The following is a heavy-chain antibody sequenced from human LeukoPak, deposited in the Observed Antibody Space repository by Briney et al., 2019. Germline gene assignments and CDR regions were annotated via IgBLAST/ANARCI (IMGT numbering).Heavy chain of an antibody. J-gene: IGHJ4*02. D-gene: IGHD3-22*01. CDR3: ARAGLYGDYYDSSGYYFDY. V-gene: IGHV3-21*01. CDR1: GFTFSSYS. Sequence: PGGSLRLSCAASGFTFSSYSMNWVRQAPGKGLEWVSSISSSSSYIYYADSVKGRFTISRDNAKNSLYLQMNSLRAEDTAVYYCARAGLYGDYYDSSGYYFDYWGQGTLVTVSS. CDR2: ISSSSSYI.